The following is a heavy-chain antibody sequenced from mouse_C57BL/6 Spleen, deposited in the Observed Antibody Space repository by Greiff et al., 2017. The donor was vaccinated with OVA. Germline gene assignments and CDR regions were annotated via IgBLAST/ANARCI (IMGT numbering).Heavy chain of an antibody. V-gene: IGHV1-15*01. CDR2: IDPETGGT. CDR3: TSNGFDY. Sequence: QVQLQQSGAELVRPGASVTLSCKASGYTFTDYEMHWVKQTPVHGLEWIGAIDPETGGTAYNQKFKGKAILTADKSSSPAYMELRSLTSEDSAVYYCTSNGFDYWGQGTTLTVSS. CDR1: GYTFTDYE. J-gene: IGHJ2*01.